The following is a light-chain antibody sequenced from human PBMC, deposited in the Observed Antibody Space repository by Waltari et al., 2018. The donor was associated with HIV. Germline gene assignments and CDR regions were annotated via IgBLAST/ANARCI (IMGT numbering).Light chain of an antibody. CDR3: MQTLQTPLYT. CDR2: LAS. CDR1: ESLLHSDGFNY. Sequence: DIVMTQSPLSLPVTPGEPASISCRSSESLLHSDGFNYLDWYLQKPGQSPQLLVYLASNRASGVPERFSGSGSGTDFTLRISRVEAEDVGVYYCMQTLQTPLYTFGQGTKLEIK. V-gene: IGKV2-28*01. J-gene: IGKJ2*01.